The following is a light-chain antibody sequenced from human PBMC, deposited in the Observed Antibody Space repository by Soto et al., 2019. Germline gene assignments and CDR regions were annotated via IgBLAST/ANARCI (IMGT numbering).Light chain of an antibody. CDR2: AAS. Sequence: DIQMTQSPSSLSASVGDRVTITCRAIQSISSYLNWYQQKPGKAPKLLLYAASTLQSGVPLRFSGSGSGTDFTLTIISLLPEDFATYYCQQSYSTFTFGGGTKVEI. V-gene: IGKV1-39*01. CDR1: QSISSY. CDR3: QQSYSTFT. J-gene: IGKJ4*01.